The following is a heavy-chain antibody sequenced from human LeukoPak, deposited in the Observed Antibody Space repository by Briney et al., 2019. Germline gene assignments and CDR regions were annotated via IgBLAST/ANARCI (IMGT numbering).Heavy chain of an antibody. V-gene: IGHV4-59*01. D-gene: IGHD2-21*01. CDR2: IYYSGST. Sequence: SETLSLTRTVSGGSISSYYWSWIRQPPGKGLEWIGYIYYSGSTNYNPSLKSRVTISVDTSKNQFSLKLSSVTAADTAVYYCARGAVVIALSFDIWGQGTMVTVSS. J-gene: IGHJ3*02. CDR3: ARGAVVIALSFDI. CDR1: GGSISSYY.